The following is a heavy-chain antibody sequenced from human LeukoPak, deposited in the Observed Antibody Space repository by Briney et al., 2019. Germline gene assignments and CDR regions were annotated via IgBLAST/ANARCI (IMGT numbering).Heavy chain of an antibody. J-gene: IGHJ4*02. CDR1: GFTVSSNY. CDR2: IYSGGST. CDR3: ARDVRTLYSGSYYSDY. V-gene: IGHV3-66*01. D-gene: IGHD1-26*01. Sequence: GGSLRLSCAASGFTVSSNYMSWVRQAPGKGLEWVSVIYSGGSTYYADSVKGRFTISRDNAKNSLYLQMNSLRAEDTAVYYCARDVRTLYSGSYYSDYWGQGTLVTVSS.